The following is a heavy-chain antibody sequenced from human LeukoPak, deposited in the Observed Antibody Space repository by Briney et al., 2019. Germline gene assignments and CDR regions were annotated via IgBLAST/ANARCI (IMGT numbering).Heavy chain of an antibody. CDR2: IYHSGST. J-gene: IGHJ4*02. V-gene: IGHV4-38-2*02. CDR1: GYSISSGYY. Sequence: PSETLSLTCTVSGYSISSGYYWGWIRQPPGKGLEWIGSIYHSGSTYYNPSLKSRVTISVDTSKNHFSLKLSSVTAADTAVYYCGRGIVVVSSLDYWGQGTLVTVSS. CDR3: GRGIVVVSSLDY. D-gene: IGHD3-22*01.